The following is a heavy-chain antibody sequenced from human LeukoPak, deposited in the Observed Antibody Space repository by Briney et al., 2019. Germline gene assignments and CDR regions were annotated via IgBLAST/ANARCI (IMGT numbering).Heavy chain of an antibody. V-gene: IGHV3-30*18. CDR2: ISYDGINK. Sequence: GRSLTPSCAASGFILSNYGMHWVRQAPGKGREWVADISYDGINKKYVDSVEGRFTISRDNSKTSLNLEMSSLRAEDTAVYYCAKSGGQLWFSSFDYWGQGTLVTVSS. J-gene: IGHJ4*02. D-gene: IGHD5-18*01. CDR3: AKSGGQLWFSSFDY. CDR1: GFILSNYG.